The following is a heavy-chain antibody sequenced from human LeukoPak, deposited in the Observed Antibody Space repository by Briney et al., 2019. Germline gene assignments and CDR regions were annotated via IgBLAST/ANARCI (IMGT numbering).Heavy chain of an antibody. J-gene: IGHJ4*02. CDR1: GGSISSNSYY. Sequence: SETLSLTCAVSGGSISSNSYYWGWIRQPPGKGLEWIGSIYYSGSTYYNPSLKSRVTISVDTSKNQFSLKLSSVTAADTAVYYCARDYYGSGSYYPTDYWGQGTLVTVSS. V-gene: IGHV4-39*02. CDR3: ARDYYGSGSYYPTDY. D-gene: IGHD3-10*01. CDR2: IYYSGST.